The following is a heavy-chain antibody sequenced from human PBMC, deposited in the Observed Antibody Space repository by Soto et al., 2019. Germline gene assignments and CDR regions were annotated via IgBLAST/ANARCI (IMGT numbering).Heavy chain of an antibody. CDR1: GYTFTSYG. CDR3: AREDRDRETGLVPAAIDGMDV. V-gene: IGHV1-18*01. J-gene: IGHJ6*02. CDR2: ISAFYGKA. D-gene: IGHD2-2*01. Sequence: ASVKVSCKASGYTFTSYGISWVRQAPGQGLEWIGWISAFYGKASYAQKFQGRVTIPADESTSTAYMELSSLRSDDTAVYYCAREDRDRETGLVPAAIDGMDVWGQGTTVTVSS.